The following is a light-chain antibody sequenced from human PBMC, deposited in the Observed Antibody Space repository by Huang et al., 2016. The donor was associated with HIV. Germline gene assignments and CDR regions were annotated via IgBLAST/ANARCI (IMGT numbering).Light chain of an antibody. CDR1: QSVSSY. CDR3: QQRSNLIT. J-gene: IGKJ5*01. CDR2: DAS. Sequence: EIVLTQSPATVSLSPGERATLSCRASQSVSSYLAWYQQKPGQAPRLLIYDASNRATGIPARFSGSGSGTDFTLTSSSLEPEDFAVYYCQQRSNLITFGQGTRLEIK. V-gene: IGKV3-11*01.